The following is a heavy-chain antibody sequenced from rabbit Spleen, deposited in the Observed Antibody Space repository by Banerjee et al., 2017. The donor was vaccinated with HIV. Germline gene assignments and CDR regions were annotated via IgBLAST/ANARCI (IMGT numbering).Heavy chain of an antibody. CDR1: GVSFSGSSY. V-gene: IGHV1S40*01. CDR3: ARDTGSSFSSYGMDL. CDR2: IEAGSSGFT. J-gene: IGHJ6*01. D-gene: IGHD8-1*01. Sequence: QSLEESGGDLVKPGASLTLTCKASGVSFSGSSYMCWVRQAPGKGLEWIACIEAGSSGFTYFASWAKGRFTISKTSSTTVTLQMTSLTVADTATYFCARDTGSSFSSYGMDLWGPGTLVTVS.